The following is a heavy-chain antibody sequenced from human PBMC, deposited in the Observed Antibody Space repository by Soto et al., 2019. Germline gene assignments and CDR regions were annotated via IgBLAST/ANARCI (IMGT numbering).Heavy chain of an antibody. V-gene: IGHV3-21*01. J-gene: IGHJ3*02. CDR1: GFTFSSYS. Sequence: GGSLRLSCAASGFTFSSYSMNWVRQAPGKGLEWVSSISSSSSYIYYADSVKGRFTISRDNAKNSPYLQMNSLRAEDTAVYYCARGQLLSDAFDIWGQGTIVTVSS. D-gene: IGHD2-2*01. CDR3: ARGQLLSDAFDI. CDR2: ISSSSSYI.